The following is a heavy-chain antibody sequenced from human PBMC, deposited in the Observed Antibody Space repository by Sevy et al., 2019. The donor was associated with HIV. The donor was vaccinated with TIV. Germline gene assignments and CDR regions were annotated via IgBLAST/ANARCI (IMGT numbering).Heavy chain of an antibody. CDR1: GGTFSSYA. CDR3: ARDDCSGGSCYYLKYYYYGMDV. D-gene: IGHD2-15*01. Sequence: ASVKVSCKASGGTFSSYAISWVRQAPGQGLEWMGGIIPIFGTANYAQKFQGRVTITEDESTSTAYMELSSLRSEETAVYYCARDDCSGGSCYYLKYYYYGMDVWGQGTTVTVSS. CDR2: IIPIFGTA. J-gene: IGHJ6*02. V-gene: IGHV1-69*13.